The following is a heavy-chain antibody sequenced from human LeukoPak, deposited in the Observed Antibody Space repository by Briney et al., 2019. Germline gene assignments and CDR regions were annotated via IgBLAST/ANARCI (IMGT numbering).Heavy chain of an antibody. D-gene: IGHD1-26*01. CDR3: ARILVVGARKCFDY. Sequence: ASVKVSCKAPGYTLTSYGISWVRQAPGQGLEWMGWISAYNGNTNYAQKLQGRVTMTTDTSTSTAYMELRSLRSDDTAVYYCARILVVGARKCFDYWGQGTLVTVSS. CDR1: GYTLTSYG. CDR2: ISAYNGNT. V-gene: IGHV1-18*01. J-gene: IGHJ4*02.